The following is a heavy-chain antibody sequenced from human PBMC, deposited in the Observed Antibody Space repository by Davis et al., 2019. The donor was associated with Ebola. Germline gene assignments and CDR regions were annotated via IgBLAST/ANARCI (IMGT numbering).Heavy chain of an antibody. J-gene: IGHJ4*02. D-gene: IGHD3-16*01. Sequence: SETLSPTCAVPGGSISSYYWGWIRQPPGKGQDSMGYTHYSGTTNYSPSLKSRVTISVDTSKNQFSLKLSSVTAADTAVYYCARHWVSPRGIFDCWGQGILVTVSS. CDR1: GGSISSYY. CDR3: ARHWVSPRGIFDC. CDR2: THYSGTT. V-gene: IGHV4-59*08.